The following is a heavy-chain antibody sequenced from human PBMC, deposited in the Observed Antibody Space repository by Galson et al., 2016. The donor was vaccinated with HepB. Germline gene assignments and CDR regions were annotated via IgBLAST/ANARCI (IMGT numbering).Heavy chain of an antibody. V-gene: IGHV3-30*03. J-gene: IGHJ4*02. D-gene: IGHD5-18*01. Sequence: SLRLSCAASGFTFSTYGMHWVRQAPGKGLEWVAVISYDGDTKYHADSVKGRFTISRDNSKHTLYLQMHRLRFEDSAFYYRPSDPRQWQRGHNYCFEYWGQGSLVSVSS. CDR3: PSDPRQWQRGHNYCFEY. CDR1: GFTFSTYG. CDR2: ISYDGDTK.